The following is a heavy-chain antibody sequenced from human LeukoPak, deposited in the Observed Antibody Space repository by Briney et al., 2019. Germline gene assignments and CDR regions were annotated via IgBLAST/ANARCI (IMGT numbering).Heavy chain of an antibody. CDR3: AKASWVSNADAVL. D-gene: IGHD1-1*01. CDR2: ISASGGST. CDR1: GFTFSSCG. J-gene: IGHJ4*02. V-gene: IGHV3-23*01. Sequence: GGSLRLSCAASGFTFSSCGMSWIRQAPGKGLEWVSSISASGGSTNSADSVKGRFTLSRDDSRNTVYLHLNNLRVEDTAVYYCAKASWVSNADAVLWGQGTLVTVYS.